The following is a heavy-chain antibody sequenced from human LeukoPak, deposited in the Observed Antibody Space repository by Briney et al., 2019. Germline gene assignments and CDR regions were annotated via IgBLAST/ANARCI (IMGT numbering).Heavy chain of an antibody. CDR1: AFTLSTYG. D-gene: IGHD6-19*01. V-gene: IGHV3-30*18. CDR2: ISSDGSHK. J-gene: IGHJ4*02. Sequence: GGSLRLSCAASAFTLSTYGMHWVRQAPGKGLEWVALISSDGSHKYYADSVKGRFTISRDNSKNTLYLQMNSLRAEDTAVYYCAKSESIIAVAGTLDYWGQGTLVTVPS. CDR3: AKSESIIAVAGTLDY.